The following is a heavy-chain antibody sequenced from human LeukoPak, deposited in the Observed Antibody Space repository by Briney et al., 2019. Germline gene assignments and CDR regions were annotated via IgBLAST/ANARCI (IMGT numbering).Heavy chain of an antibody. CDR3: ARPLTIFGVVTAFDY. D-gene: IGHD3-3*01. CDR2: ISSSSSYI. Sequence: GGSLRLSCAASGFTFSSYSMNWVRQAPGKGLEWVSSISSSSSYIYYADSAKGRFTISRDNAKNSLYLQMNSLRAEDTAVYYCARPLTIFGVVTAFDYWGQGTLVTVSS. J-gene: IGHJ4*02. V-gene: IGHV3-21*01. CDR1: GFTFSSYS.